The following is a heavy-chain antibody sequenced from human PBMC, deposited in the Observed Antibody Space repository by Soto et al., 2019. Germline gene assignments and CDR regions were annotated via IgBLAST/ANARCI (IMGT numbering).Heavy chain of an antibody. D-gene: IGHD6-13*01. CDR3: ARIESIARNWFDP. Sequence: GESLKISCKTSGFSFTNYWISWVRQVPGKGLELMGNIDPVDSYANYSPSFQGHVTFSVDTSISTAFLHWSSLKASDSATYFCARIESIARNWFDPWGQGTLVTVSS. V-gene: IGHV5-10-1*01. CDR2: IDPVDSYA. CDR1: GFSFTNYW. J-gene: IGHJ5*02.